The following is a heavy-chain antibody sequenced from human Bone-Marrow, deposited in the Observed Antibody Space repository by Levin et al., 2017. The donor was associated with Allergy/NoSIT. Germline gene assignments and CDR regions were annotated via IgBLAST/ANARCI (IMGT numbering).Heavy chain of an antibody. CDR1: GYTFTGYY. D-gene: IGHD6-13*01. CDR3: ARDWGSSWLFDL. Sequence: ASVKVSCKASGYTFTGYYMHWVRQAPGQGLEWMGRINPNSGGTNYAQKFQGRVTMTRDTSISTAYMELSRLRSDDTAVYYCARDWGSSWLFDLWGRGTLVTVSS. CDR2: INPNSGGT. J-gene: IGHJ2*01. V-gene: IGHV1-2*06.